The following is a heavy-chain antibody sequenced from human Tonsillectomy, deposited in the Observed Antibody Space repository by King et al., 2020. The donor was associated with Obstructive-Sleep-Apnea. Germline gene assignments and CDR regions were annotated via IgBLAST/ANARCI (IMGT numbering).Heavy chain of an antibody. Sequence: VQLVESGGGLVQPGGSLRLSCAASGFTFSSYAMTWVRQAPGKGLEWVSAISGSGGSTYYADSVKGRFIISRDNSKNTLYLQMNSLRVEDTAVYYCAKFQGHGSGCYAPDAFDIWGQGTMVTVSS. V-gene: IGHV3-23*04. CDR2: ISGSGGST. D-gene: IGHD2-21*02. CDR1: GFTFSSYA. J-gene: IGHJ3*02. CDR3: AKFQGHGSGCYAPDAFDI.